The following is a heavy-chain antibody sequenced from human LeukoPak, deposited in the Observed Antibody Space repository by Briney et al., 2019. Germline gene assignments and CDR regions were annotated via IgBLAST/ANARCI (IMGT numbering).Heavy chain of an antibody. CDR3: AREINKWFDP. CDR2: ISPDGSTT. V-gene: IGHV3-74*03. J-gene: IGHJ5*02. Sequence: GGSPRLSCAASGSTFSSHWMHWVRQAPGKGLVWVSRISPDGSTTKNADSVKGRFTISRDNARSTLFLQLNSLRAEDTAVYYCAREINKWFDPWGQGTLVTVSS. CDR1: GSTFSSHW.